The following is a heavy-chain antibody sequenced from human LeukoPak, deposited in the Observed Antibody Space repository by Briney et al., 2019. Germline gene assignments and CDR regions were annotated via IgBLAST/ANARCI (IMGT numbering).Heavy chain of an antibody. CDR1: GFTFSSYA. V-gene: IGHV3-21*04. CDR2: ISSSSSYI. Sequence: PGGSLRLSCAASGFTFSSYAMHWVRQAPGKGLEWVSSISSSSSYIYYADSVKGRFTISRDNSKNTLYLQMSSLRAEDTALYYCAKDPNGDYIGAFDFWGQGTMVTVSS. CDR3: AKDPNGDYIGAFDF. D-gene: IGHD4-17*01. J-gene: IGHJ3*01.